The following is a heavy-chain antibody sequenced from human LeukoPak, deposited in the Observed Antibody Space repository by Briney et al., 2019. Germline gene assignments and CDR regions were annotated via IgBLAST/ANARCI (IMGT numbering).Heavy chain of an antibody. Sequence: ASVKVSCKASGYTFTSYGISWVRQAPGQGLEWMGWIGAYNGNTNYAQKLQGRVTMTTDTSTSTAYMELRSLRSDDTAVYYCARVNGIAVAGTAAGPPGLLYYGMDVWGQGTTVTVSS. CDR1: GYTFTSYG. CDR2: IGAYNGNT. V-gene: IGHV1-18*01. CDR3: ARVNGIAVAGTAAGPPGLLYYGMDV. J-gene: IGHJ6*02. D-gene: IGHD6-19*01.